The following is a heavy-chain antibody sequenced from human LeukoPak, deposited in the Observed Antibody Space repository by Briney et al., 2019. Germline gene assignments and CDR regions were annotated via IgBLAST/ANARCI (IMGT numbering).Heavy chain of an antibody. J-gene: IGHJ4*02. CDR2: IYYSGST. V-gene: IGHV4-39*07. D-gene: IGHD6-19*01. CDR1: GGSISSSSYY. CDR3: ARRSGGWEDNYFDY. Sequence: NPSETLSLTCTASGGSISSSSYYWGWIRQPPGKGLEWIGSIYYSGSTYYNPSLKSRVTMSVDTSKDRFSLRLSSVTAADTAVYYCARRSGGWEDNYFDYWGQGALVIVSS.